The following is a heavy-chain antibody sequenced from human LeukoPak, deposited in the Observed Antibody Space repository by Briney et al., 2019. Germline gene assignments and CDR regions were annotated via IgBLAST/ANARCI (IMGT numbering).Heavy chain of an antibody. D-gene: IGHD1-26*01. CDR2: INGNGDYT. Sequence: PGGSLRLSCAASGFTFTTYAMGWVRQAPGKGLEWLSGINGNGDYTYYADSVKGQFTISRDNSKNTLYLQMNSLRAGDMALYFCARESLGASRFDCWGQGTLVTVSS. J-gene: IGHJ4*02. CDR3: ARESLGASRFDC. V-gene: IGHV3-23*01. CDR1: GFTFTTYA.